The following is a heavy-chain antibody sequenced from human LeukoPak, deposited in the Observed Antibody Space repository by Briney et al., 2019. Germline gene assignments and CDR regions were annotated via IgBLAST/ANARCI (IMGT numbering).Heavy chain of an antibody. Sequence: GGSLRLSCAASGFTFNTYGMSWVRQAPGKGLEWVSGISGSGGATYYADSVKGRFTTSRDDPHNTLYLQMNSLRAEDTAVYYCARRSGIAVAGAFDYWGQGTLVTVSS. CDR3: ARRSGIAVAGAFDY. CDR1: GFTFNTYG. CDR2: ISGSGGAT. J-gene: IGHJ4*02. V-gene: IGHV3-23*01. D-gene: IGHD6-19*01.